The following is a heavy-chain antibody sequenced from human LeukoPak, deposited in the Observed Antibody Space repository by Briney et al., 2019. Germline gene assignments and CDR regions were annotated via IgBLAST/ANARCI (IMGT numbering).Heavy chain of an antibody. Sequence: PGGSLRLSCEASGFIFSSYDMSWVRQAPGKGLEWVSGISGGGYNTYYADSVKGRFTISRDNFKNTLFLQMNSLRAEDTAIYYCAKEGVLGCSSTTCSSYNYYMDVWGKGTTVTVSS. V-gene: IGHV3-23*01. CDR1: GFIFSSYD. CDR3: AKEGVLGCSSTTCSSYNYYMDV. CDR2: ISGGGYNT. D-gene: IGHD2-2*01. J-gene: IGHJ6*03.